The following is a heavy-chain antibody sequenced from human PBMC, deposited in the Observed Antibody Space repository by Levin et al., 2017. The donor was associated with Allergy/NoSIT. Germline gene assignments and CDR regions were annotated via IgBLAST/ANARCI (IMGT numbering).Heavy chain of an antibody. D-gene: IGHD1-26*01. CDR1: GYSFTSYW. CDR2: IYPGDSDT. J-gene: IGHJ6*02. V-gene: IGHV5-51*01. CDR3: ASFQGPIVGATKYYYYYYGMDV. Sequence: GESLKISCKGSGYSFTSYWIGWVRQMPGKGLEWMGIIYPGDSDTRYSPSFQGQVTISADKSISTAYLQWSSLKASDTAMYYCASFQGPIVGATKYYYYYYGMDVWGQGTTVTVSS.